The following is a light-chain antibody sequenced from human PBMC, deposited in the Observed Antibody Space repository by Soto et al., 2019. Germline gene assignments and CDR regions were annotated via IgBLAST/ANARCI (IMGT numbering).Light chain of an antibody. CDR2: DVT. Sequence: QSALTQPASVSGSPGQSITISCTGTSSDVGRYKLVSWYQQHPGKAPKLMIYDVTYRPSGVSNRFSGSKSGNTASLTISGLQDEDEADYYCSSYTTSSTLIFGGGTKLTVL. J-gene: IGLJ2*01. CDR1: SSDVGRYKL. CDR3: SSYTTSSTLI. V-gene: IGLV2-14*03.